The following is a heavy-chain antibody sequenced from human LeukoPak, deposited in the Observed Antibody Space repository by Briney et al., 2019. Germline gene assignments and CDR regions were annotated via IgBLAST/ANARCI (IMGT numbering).Heavy chain of an antibody. Sequence: GGSLRLSCAASGFTFSSYWMHWVRQAPGKGLVWVSRINSDGSSTSYADSVKGRFTISRDNAKNTLYLQMNSLRAEDTAVYYCARDTKPMVRGVRSYYFDYWGQGTLVTVSS. CDR1: GFTFSSYW. D-gene: IGHD3-10*01. J-gene: IGHJ4*02. CDR2: INSDGSST. V-gene: IGHV3-74*01. CDR3: ARDTKPMVRGVRSYYFDY.